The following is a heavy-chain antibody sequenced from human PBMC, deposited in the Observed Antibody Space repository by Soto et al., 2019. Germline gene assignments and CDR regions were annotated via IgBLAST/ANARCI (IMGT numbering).Heavy chain of an antibody. CDR3: ARDPRTYYYGTTGSPIDF. CDR1: GYTFSNYG. Sequence: RASVKVSCKASGYTFSNYGISWVRQAPGQGLEWMGWISGYNGNTNYAQKLQDRITMTTDIPTSTAYMELRSLRSDDTAVYYCARDPRTYYYGTTGSPIDFWGQGTLVTVSS. D-gene: IGHD3-22*01. V-gene: IGHV1-18*01. J-gene: IGHJ4*02. CDR2: ISGYNGNT.